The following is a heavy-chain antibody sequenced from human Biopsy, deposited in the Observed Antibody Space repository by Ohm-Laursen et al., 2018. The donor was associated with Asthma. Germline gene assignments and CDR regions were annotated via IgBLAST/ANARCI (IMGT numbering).Heavy chain of an antibody. CDR2: IYYSGST. CDR1: GGSINIGDYY. V-gene: IGHV4-31*03. D-gene: IGHD4-17*01. J-gene: IGHJ5*02. CDR3: ARTTYGDDGFDP. Sequence: SETLSLTCIVSGGSINIGDYYWSWIRQHPVKGLEWIGYIYYSGSTYYNPPLKSRVSISLDTSKNQFSLSLTSVTAADTAVYYCARTTYGDDGFDPWGQGTLVTVSS.